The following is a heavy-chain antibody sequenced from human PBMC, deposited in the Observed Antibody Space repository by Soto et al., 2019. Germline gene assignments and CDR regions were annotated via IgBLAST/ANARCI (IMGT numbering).Heavy chain of an antibody. Sequence: QITLKESGPTLVKPTQTLTLTCTFSGFSLSTSGVGVGWIRQPPGKALEWLALIYWDDDKRYSPSLKSRLTITKETSKTQVVLTITNMDPVDTATYYCAHRPPILYGYYEGDWFDPWGQGTLVTVSS. D-gene: IGHD4-17*01. J-gene: IGHJ5*02. CDR3: AHRPPILYGYYEGDWFDP. CDR1: GFSLSTSGVG. CDR2: IYWDDDK. V-gene: IGHV2-5*02.